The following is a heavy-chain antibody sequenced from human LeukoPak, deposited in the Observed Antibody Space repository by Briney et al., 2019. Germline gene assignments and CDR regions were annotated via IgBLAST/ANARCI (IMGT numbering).Heavy chain of an antibody. CDR2: IWHDDINK. V-gene: IGHV3-33*01. CDR1: GFIFSDFG. D-gene: IGHD6-6*01. CDR3: ARGVSSSSWGHFYYYMDV. Sequence: GGSLRLSCAASGFIFSDFGMHWVRQAPGKGLEGVAVIWHDDINKYYGDSMKGRFTISRDNSKKTLNPHMNSLRADDTAVYYCARGVSSSSWGHFYYYMDVWGQGTTVTVSS. J-gene: IGHJ6*03.